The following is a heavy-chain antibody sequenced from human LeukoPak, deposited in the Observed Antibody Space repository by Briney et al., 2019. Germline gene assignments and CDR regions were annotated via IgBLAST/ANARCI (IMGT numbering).Heavy chain of an antibody. J-gene: IGHJ6*02. D-gene: IGHD1-26*01. CDR2: ISGSGVNT. CDR1: GFTFTYYA. Sequence: GGSLRLSCAASGFTFTYYAMNWVRQAPGKGLEWVSLISGSGVNTYYADSVKGRFTISRDNSKNTVSLQMNSLRGEDTAVYYCAKDVRVGGGGMDVWGQGTPVTVSS. V-gene: IGHV3-23*01. CDR3: AKDVRVGGGGMDV.